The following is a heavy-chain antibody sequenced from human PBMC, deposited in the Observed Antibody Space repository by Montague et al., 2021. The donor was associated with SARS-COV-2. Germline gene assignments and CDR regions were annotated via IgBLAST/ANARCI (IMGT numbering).Heavy chain of an antibody. CDR2: ISYDGSNK. J-gene: IGHJ6*02. CDR3: ARQLIVFVPAAPGSPTHETYDYAMDV. D-gene: IGHD2-2*01. CDR1: GFTFSSYA. V-gene: IGHV3-30-3*01. Sequence: SLRLSCPASGFTFSSYAMHWVRQAPGKGLEWVAVISYDGSNKYYVDSVKGRFSISRDNSKNTLYLQMNSLRAEDTAVYYCARQLIVFVPAAPGSPTHETYDYAMDVWGQGTTVTVSS.